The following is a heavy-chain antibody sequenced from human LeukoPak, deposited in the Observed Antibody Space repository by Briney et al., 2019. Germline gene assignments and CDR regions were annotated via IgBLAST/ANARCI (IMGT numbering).Heavy chain of an antibody. D-gene: IGHD3-22*01. Sequence: GGSLRLSCAASGFTVSSNYMSWVRQAPGKGLKWVSVIYSGGSTYYADSVKGRFTISRDNSKNTLYLQMNSLRAEDTAVYYCARERWDYYDSSGYYNDWGQGTLVTVSS. CDR1: GFTVSSNY. V-gene: IGHV3-53*01. CDR2: IYSGGST. CDR3: ARERWDYYDSSGYYND. J-gene: IGHJ4*02.